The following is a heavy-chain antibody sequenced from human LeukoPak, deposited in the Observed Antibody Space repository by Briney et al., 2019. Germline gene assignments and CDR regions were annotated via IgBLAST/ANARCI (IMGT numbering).Heavy chain of an antibody. D-gene: IGHD1-14*01. CDR1: VYSISSGYY. J-gene: IGHJ4*02. CDR3: ARDLYDDNRCFDF. Sequence: SETLSLTCTVSVYSISSGYYWGWIRQPPGKGLEWIGSIHHSGITYYNPSLKSRVTISVDTSKNQFSLRVDSVTAADTAVYYCARDLYDDNRCFDFWGQGILVTVSS. CDR2: IHHSGIT. V-gene: IGHV4-38-2*02.